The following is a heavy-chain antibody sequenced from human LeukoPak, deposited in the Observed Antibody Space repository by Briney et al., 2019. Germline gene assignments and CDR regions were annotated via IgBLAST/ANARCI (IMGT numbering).Heavy chain of an antibody. CDR1: GFTFSSYD. Sequence: GGSLRLSCAASGFTFSSYDLNWVRQAPGKGLEWVSYIVGNGITIYYADSVKGRFTISRDNAKNSLYLQMNSLRTEDTAVYYCVRKLTGTTFFDYWGQGTLVTVSS. V-gene: IGHV3-48*03. D-gene: IGHD1-1*01. CDR2: IVGNGITI. J-gene: IGHJ4*02. CDR3: VRKLTGTTFFDY.